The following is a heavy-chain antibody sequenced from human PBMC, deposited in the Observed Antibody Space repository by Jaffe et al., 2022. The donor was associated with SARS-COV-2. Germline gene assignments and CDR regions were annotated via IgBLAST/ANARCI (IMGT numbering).Heavy chain of an antibody. Sequence: EVQLVESGGGLVQPGGSLRLSCAASGFTFSDHYMDWVRQAPGKGLEWVGRTRNKANSYTTEYAASVKGRFTISRDDSKNSLYLQMNSLKTEDTAVYYCARENDYGAPGHWYFDLWGRGTLVTVSS. CDR1: GFTFSDHY. V-gene: IGHV3-72*01. J-gene: IGHJ2*01. CDR3: ARENDYGAPGHWYFDL. CDR2: TRNKANSYTT. D-gene: IGHD4-17*01.